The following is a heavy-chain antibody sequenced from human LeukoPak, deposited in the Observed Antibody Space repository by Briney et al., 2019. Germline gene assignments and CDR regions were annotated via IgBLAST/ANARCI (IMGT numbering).Heavy chain of an antibody. CDR3: ARQFSPIDYVNWFDP. Sequence: GESLKISCKGSGYSFTGYWIGWVRQMPGKGLEWMGIIYPGDSDTRYSPSFQGQVTISADKSISTAYLQWSSLKASDTAMYYCARQFSPIDYVNWFDPWGQGTLVTVSS. CDR2: IYPGDSDT. D-gene: IGHD4-17*01. J-gene: IGHJ5*02. CDR1: GYSFTGYW. V-gene: IGHV5-51*01.